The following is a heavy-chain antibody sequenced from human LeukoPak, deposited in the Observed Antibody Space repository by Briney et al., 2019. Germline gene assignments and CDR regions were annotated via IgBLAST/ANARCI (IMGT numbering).Heavy chain of an antibody. J-gene: IGHJ4*02. CDR2: IGPRNSAA. Sequence: ASVKVSCKSSGFTFTGHYIHWVRQAPGQGLEWMGYIGPRNSAASYAEKFQGRVTMTRDTSLSTAYMELSRPTSDDTAVYYCAREGSDQLSKDFDYWGQGTLVTVSS. D-gene: IGHD2-2*01. CDR1: GFTFTGHY. V-gene: IGHV1-2*02. CDR3: AREGSDQLSKDFDY.